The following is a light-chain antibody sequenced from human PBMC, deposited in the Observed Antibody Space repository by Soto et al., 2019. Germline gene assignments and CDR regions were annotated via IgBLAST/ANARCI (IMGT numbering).Light chain of an antibody. V-gene: IGKV1-39*01. J-gene: IGKJ4*01. Sequence: DIQMTQSPSSLSASVGDRVTIACRASQSINIYLSWYQQEPGKAPKLLMYDASSLQSGVPSRFSGSVSGTHFTLTISSLQREDFATYYCQQNYRTPLTFGAGTKVEIK. CDR1: QSINIY. CDR2: DAS. CDR3: QQNYRTPLT.